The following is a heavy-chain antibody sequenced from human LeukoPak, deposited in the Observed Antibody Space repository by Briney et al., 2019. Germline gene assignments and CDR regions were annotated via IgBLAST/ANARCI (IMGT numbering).Heavy chain of an antibody. J-gene: IGHJ2*01. Sequence: SVKVSCKASGDTFSSYAISRVRQAPGQGLEWMGGIIPIFGTANYAQKFQGRVTITADESTSTAYMELSSLRSEDTAVYYCASGGDVTSYFDLWGRGTLVTVSS. V-gene: IGHV1-69*01. CDR2: IIPIFGTA. D-gene: IGHD2-21*02. CDR3: ASGGDVTSYFDL. CDR1: GDTFSSYA.